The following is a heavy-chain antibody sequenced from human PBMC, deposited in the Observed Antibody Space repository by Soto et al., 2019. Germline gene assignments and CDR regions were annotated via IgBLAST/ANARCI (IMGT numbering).Heavy chain of an antibody. V-gene: IGHV6-1*01. CDR3: VRGPEQLVWFDP. J-gene: IGHJ5*02. D-gene: IGHD6-6*01. CDR2: TYYRSQWYN. Sequence: SQTLSLTCVISGDSVSSNSAAWNWIRQSPSRGLEWLGRTYYRSQWYNDYALSVKSRITIKPDTSKNQFSLQLNSVTPEDTAVYYCVRGPEQLVWFDPWGQGTLVTVSS. CDR1: GDSVSSNSAA.